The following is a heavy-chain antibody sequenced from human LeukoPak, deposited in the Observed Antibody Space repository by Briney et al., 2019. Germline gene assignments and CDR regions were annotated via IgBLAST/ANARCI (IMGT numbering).Heavy chain of an antibody. V-gene: IGHV4-59*01. CDR2: IYYSGST. CDR3: ARDIRYSSGWYYFDY. Sequence: MASETLSLTCTVSGGSISSYYWSWIRQPPGKGLEWIGYIYYSGSTNYNPSLKSRVTISVDTSKNQFSLKLSSVTAADTAVYYCARDIRYSSGWYYFDYWGQGTLVTVSS. CDR1: GGSISSYY. J-gene: IGHJ4*02. D-gene: IGHD6-19*01.